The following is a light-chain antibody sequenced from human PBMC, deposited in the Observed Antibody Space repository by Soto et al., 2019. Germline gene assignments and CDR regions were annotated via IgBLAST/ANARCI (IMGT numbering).Light chain of an antibody. Sequence: QSALTQPASVSGSPGQSITISCTGTSSDVGSYDLVSWYQQHPGKAPKLIIYEGSKRPSGVSTRFSGSKSANTASLTISGLQAEDEADYHCCSFAGSRAPYVFGTGTKLTVL. CDR2: EGS. V-gene: IGLV2-23*01. CDR3: CSFAGSRAPYV. CDR1: SSDVGSYDL. J-gene: IGLJ1*01.